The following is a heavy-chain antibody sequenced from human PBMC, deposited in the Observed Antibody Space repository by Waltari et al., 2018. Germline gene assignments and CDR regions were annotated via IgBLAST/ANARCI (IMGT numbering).Heavy chain of an antibody. Sequence: EMQLLESGGGLVQPGGSLRLSCAAPGFTFSRFAMNCVRQAPGKGLEWVSIINDRGDITNTADSLKGRFTVSRDNSRDTLYLHMNNLTAEDTAVYYCATRNYLDSWGRGALVTVSS. V-gene: IGHV3-23*01. J-gene: IGHJ4*02. CDR2: INDRGDIT. CDR1: GFTFSRFA. CDR3: ATRNYLDS.